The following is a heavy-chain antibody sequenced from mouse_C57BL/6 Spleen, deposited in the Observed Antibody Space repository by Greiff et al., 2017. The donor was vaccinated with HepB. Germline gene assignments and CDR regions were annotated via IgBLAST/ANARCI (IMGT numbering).Heavy chain of an antibody. CDR3: ARGTWYFDY. CDR2: IYPGDGDT. Sequence: QVQLQQSGPELVKPGASVKISCKASGYAFSSSWMNWVKQRPGKGLEWIGRIYPGDGDTNYNGKFKGKATLTADKSSSTAYMQLSSLTSEDSAVYFCARGTWYFDYWGQGTTLTVSS. J-gene: IGHJ2*01. V-gene: IGHV1-82*01. CDR1: GYAFSSSW. D-gene: IGHD3-3*01.